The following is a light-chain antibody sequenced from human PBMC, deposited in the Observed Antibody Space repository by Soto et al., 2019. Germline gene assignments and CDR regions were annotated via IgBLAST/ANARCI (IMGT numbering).Light chain of an antibody. V-gene: IGLV2-8*01. CDR1: SSDVGGYNY. Sequence: QSALTQPPSASGSPGQSVTISCTGTSSDVGGYNYVSWYQQHPGKAPKLMIYEVSKRPSGVPDRFSGSKSGNTASLTVSGRQAEDVADYYCNSYAGSNNWLFGGGTKVTVL. CDR3: NSYAGSNNWL. CDR2: EVS. J-gene: IGLJ3*02.